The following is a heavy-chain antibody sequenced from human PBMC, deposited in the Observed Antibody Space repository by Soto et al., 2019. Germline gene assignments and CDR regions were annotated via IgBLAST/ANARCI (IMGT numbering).Heavy chain of an antibody. CDR3: ARDPGR. Sequence: QLQLQESGSGLVKPSQTLSLTCAVSGGSISSGGYSWSWIRQPPGKGLEWIGYIYHSGITYYNPSRKSRGTISVDRTKNQFSLKRSSVTAADTAVYYCARDPGRWGQGTLVTVSS. CDR2: IYHSGIT. J-gene: IGHJ4*02. V-gene: IGHV4-30-2*01. CDR1: GGSISSGGYS.